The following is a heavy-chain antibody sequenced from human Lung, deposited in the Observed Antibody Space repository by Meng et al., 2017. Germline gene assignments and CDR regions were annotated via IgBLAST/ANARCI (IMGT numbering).Heavy chain of an antibody. V-gene: IGHV6-1*01. J-gene: IGHJ5*01. Sequence: QDHLHHAGHGLVKPSPILSLTRAIPGDSVSRTRAAWNWIRPSPSRGLEWLGRTYYRSKWYSDYATSVRSRITINADTSKDQFSLQLNSLTPEDTAVYYCTGVGHKNWFDSWGQGTLVTVSS. CDR2: TYYRSKWYS. CDR3: TGVGHKNWFDS. CDR1: GDSVSRTRAA. D-gene: IGHD2-21*01.